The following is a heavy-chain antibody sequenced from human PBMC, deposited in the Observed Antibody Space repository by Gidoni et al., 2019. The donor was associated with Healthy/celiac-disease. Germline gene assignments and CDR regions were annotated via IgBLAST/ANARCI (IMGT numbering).Heavy chain of an antibody. V-gene: IGHV3-23*01. CDR3: AKDRDYDILTGYLVPGAFDI. J-gene: IGHJ3*02. D-gene: IGHD3-9*01. CDR2: ISGSGGST. Sequence: EVQLLESGGGLVQPGGSLRLSCAASGFTFSSYAMSWVRQAPGKGLEWVSAISGSGGSTYYADSVKGRFTISGDNSKNTLYLQMNSLRAEDTAVYYCAKDRDYDILTGYLVPGAFDIWGQGTMVTVSS. CDR1: GFTFSSYA.